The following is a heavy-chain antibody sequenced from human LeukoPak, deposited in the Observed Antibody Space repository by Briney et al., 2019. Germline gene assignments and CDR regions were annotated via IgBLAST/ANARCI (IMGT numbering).Heavy chain of an antibody. CDR1: GGTFSSYA. CDR2: IIPIFGTA. CDR3: ARDGVGATDYYYMDV. J-gene: IGHJ6*03. V-gene: IGHV1-69*13. Sequence: SVKVSCKASGGTFSSYAISWVRQAPGQGLEWMGGIIPIFGTANYAQKFQGRVTITADESTSTAYMELSSLRSEDTAVYYCARDGVGATDYYYMDVWGKGTTVTVSS. D-gene: IGHD1-26*01.